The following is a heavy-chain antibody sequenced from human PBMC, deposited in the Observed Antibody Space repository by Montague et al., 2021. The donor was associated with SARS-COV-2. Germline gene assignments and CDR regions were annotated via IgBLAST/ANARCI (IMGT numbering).Heavy chain of an antibody. CDR3: ARLGRQQLLRLSGMDV. J-gene: IGHJ6*02. V-gene: IGHV4-39*07. D-gene: IGHD6-13*01. CDR1: GGSISSSSYY. Sequence: SETLSLTCTVSGGSISSSSYYGCWSRQPPGEVLWWMGSIYYSGSAYYNPSLKSRVTISVDPSKNQFSLKLSSVTAAYTAVYYCARLGRQQLLRLSGMDVWGQGTTVTVSS. CDR2: IYYSGSA.